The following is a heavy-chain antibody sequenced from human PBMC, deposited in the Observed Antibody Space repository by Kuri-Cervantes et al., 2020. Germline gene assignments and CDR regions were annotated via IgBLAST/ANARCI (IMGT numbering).Heavy chain of an antibody. Sequence: ASVKVSCKASGYTFTSYGISWVRQAPGQGLEWMGWMNPNSGNTGYAQKFQGRVTMTRNTSISTAYMELSSLRSDDTAMYFCARDTSPYYGNGLPFDYWGQGTLVTVSS. CDR1: GYTFTSYG. CDR2: MNPNSGNT. J-gene: IGHJ4*02. CDR3: ARDTSPYYGNGLPFDY. V-gene: IGHV1-8*02. D-gene: IGHD6-19*01.